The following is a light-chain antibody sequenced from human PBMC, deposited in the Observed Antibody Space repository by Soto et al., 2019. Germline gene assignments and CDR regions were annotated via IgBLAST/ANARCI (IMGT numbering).Light chain of an antibody. J-gene: IGKJ2*01. CDR1: QSISSN. CDR2: GAS. Sequence: EIMMTQSPATLSVSPGERATLSCWSSQSISSNLAWYQHKRGQAPRLLFYGASTRTTGVPARFSGSGSGTGFTLTISSLQSEDFAIYYCQQYNSWSYTFGQGTKLEIK. V-gene: IGKV3-15*01. CDR3: QQYNSWSYT.